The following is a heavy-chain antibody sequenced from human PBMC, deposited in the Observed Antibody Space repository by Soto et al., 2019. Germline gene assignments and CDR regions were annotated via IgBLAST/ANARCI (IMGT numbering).Heavy chain of an antibody. D-gene: IGHD3-16*01. J-gene: IGHJ6*02. CDR1: GDSINNYY. V-gene: IGHV4-59*01. CDR2: SSYSGST. CDR3: ARGGRVRGRPPYYYYGMDV. Sequence: PSETLSLTCTVSGDSINNYYWSWIRQPPGKGLEWIGSSSYSGSTNYNPSLKSRVTISLDPSRNQFSLKLSSVTAADTAVYYCARGGRVRGRPPYYYYGMDVWGQGTTVTVSS.